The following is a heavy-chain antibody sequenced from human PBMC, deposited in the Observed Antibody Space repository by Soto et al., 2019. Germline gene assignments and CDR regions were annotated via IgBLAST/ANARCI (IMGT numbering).Heavy chain of an antibody. CDR3: VMEYCSATSCYKDY. CDR2: IIPILGIA. V-gene: IGHV1-69*02. J-gene: IGHJ4*02. CDR1: GGTFSSYT. Sequence: QVQLVQSGAEVKKPGSSVKVSCKASGGTFSSYTISWVRQAPGQRLEWMGRIIPILGIANYAQKFQGRVTITAHKSTSTAYMELSSLRSEDTAVYYCVMEYCSATSCYKDYWGQGTLVTVSS. D-gene: IGHD2-2*02.